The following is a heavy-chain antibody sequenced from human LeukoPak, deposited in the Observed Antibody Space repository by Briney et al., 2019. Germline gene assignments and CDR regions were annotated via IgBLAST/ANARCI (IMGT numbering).Heavy chain of an antibody. CDR1: GGSISSGGYY. Sequence: SETLSLTCTVSGGSISSGGYYWSWIRQPPGKGLEWIAYIDYSGSTNYNPSLKSRLTISVDASKNQFSLKLSSVTAADTAVYYCARDRRRELLHAFDIWGQGTMVTVSS. CDR3: ARDRRRELLHAFDI. D-gene: IGHD1-26*01. CDR2: IDYSGST. J-gene: IGHJ3*02. V-gene: IGHV4-61*08.